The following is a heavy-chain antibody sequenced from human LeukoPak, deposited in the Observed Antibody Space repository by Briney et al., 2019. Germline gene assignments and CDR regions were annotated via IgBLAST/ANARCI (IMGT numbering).Heavy chain of an antibody. J-gene: IGHJ4*02. CDR3: AKGQYYGSGTYTEPLDY. Sequence: GGSLRLSCGASAFTFSSYGMHWVRQAPGKGLEWVAVISYDGSNKYYADSVKGRFTISRDNSKNTLYLQMNSLRAEDTAVYYCAKGQYYGSGTYTEPLDYWGQGTLVTVSS. V-gene: IGHV3-30*18. CDR2: ISYDGSNK. D-gene: IGHD3-10*01. CDR1: AFTFSSYG.